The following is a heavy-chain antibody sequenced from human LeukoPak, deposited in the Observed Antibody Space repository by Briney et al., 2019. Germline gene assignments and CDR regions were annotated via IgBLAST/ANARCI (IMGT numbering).Heavy chain of an antibody. Sequence: SGPALVKPTQTLTLTCTFSGFSLSTSGMCVSWIRQPPGKALEWLARIDWDDDKYYSTSLKTRLTISEDTSKNQVVLTMTNMDPVDTATYYCARIRSANSSGYVFDYWGQGTLVTVSS. D-gene: IGHD3-22*01. CDR3: ARIRSANSSGYVFDY. CDR2: IDWDDDK. V-gene: IGHV2-70*11. J-gene: IGHJ4*02. CDR1: GFSLSTSGMC.